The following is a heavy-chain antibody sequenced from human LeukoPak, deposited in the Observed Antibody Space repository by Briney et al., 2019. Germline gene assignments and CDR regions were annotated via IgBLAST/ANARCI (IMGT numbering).Heavy chain of an antibody. CDR1: GGAISSYY. CDR2: IYYSGST. Sequence: SETLSLTCTVSGGAISSYYWSWIRQPAGKGLEWIGYIYYSGSTNYNPSLKSRVTISVDTSKNQFSLKLSSVTAADTAGYYCARVGEDYYDSSGYYHFDYWGQGTLVTVSS. D-gene: IGHD3-22*01. J-gene: IGHJ4*02. V-gene: IGHV4-59*01. CDR3: ARVGEDYYDSSGYYHFDY.